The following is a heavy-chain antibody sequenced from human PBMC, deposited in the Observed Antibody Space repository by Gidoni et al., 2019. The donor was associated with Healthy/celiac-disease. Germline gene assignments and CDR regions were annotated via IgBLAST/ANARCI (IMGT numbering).Heavy chain of an antibody. CDR1: GFTFSSYG. CDR2: IWYDGSNE. J-gene: IGHJ4*02. Sequence: QVQLVESGGGVVEPGRSLRISCAASGFTFSSYGMHWVRQAPGKGLEWVAVIWYDGSNEYYADSVKGRFTISRDNSKNTLYLQMNSLRAEDTAVYYCARDWYRALDYWGQGTLVTVSS. CDR3: ARDWYRALDY. D-gene: IGHD1-1*01. V-gene: IGHV3-33*08.